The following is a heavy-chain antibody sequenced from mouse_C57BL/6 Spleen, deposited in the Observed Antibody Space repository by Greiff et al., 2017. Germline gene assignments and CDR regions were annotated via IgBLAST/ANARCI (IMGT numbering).Heavy chain of an antibody. Sequence: QVQLQQPGAELVKPGASVKLSCKASGYTFTSYWMHWVKQRPGRGLEWIGRIDPNSGGTKYNEKFKSKATLTVDKPSSTAYMQISSLTSEDSAVYYCATGGSGYPYYAMDYWGQGTSVTVSS. CDR1: GYTFTSYW. CDR3: ATGGSGYPYYAMDY. D-gene: IGHD3-2*02. V-gene: IGHV1-72*01. J-gene: IGHJ4*01. CDR2: IDPNSGGT.